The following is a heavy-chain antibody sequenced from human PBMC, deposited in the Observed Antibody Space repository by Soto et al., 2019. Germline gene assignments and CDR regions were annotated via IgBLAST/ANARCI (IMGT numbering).Heavy chain of an antibody. Sequence: QVQLQESGPGLVKPSQTLSLTCTVSGGSISGGGYYWSWLRQHPGKGLEWIGYIYYSGSTYYNPSLKSRVTISVDTSKNQFSRKRSSVTAADTAVYYCARQAGSYYNPYFGYWGQGTLVTVSA. CDR3: ARQAGSYYNPYFGY. V-gene: IGHV4-31*03. J-gene: IGHJ4*02. CDR1: GGSISGGGYY. D-gene: IGHD3-10*01. CDR2: IYYSGST.